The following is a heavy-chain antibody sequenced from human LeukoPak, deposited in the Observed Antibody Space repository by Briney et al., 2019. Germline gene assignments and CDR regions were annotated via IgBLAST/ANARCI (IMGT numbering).Heavy chain of an antibody. J-gene: IGHJ4*02. D-gene: IGHD1-26*01. CDR2: IYYTGST. V-gene: IGHV4-39*01. CDR3: ARHRGSPYSGSYYYFDF. Sequence: PSETLSLTCTVSGGSISSGSYYWGWIRQPPGKGLEWTGSIYYTGSTYYNPSLKSRVTISVDTSRNQFSLKLSSVTAADTAVYYCARHRGSPYSGSYYYFDFWGQGTLVTVSS. CDR1: GGSISSGSYY.